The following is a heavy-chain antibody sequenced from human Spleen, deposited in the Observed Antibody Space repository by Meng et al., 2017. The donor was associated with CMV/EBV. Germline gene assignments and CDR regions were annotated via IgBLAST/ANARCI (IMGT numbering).Heavy chain of an antibody. V-gene: IGHV3-48*04. D-gene: IGHD1-26*01. CDR1: GFTFSSYG. J-gene: IGHJ4*02. CDR2: ISSSGSTI. Sequence: GESLKISCAASGFTFSSYGMHWVRQAPGKGLEWVSYISSSGSTIYYADSVKGRFTISRDNAKNSLYLQMNSLRAEDTAVYYCARVASGSALGYWGQGTLVTVSS. CDR3: ARVASGSALGY.